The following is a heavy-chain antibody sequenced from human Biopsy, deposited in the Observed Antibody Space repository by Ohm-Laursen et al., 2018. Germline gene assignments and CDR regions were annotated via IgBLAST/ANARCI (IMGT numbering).Heavy chain of an antibody. CDR2: MSNSGST. D-gene: IGHD2/OR15-2a*01. V-gene: IGHV4-59*07. CDR1: RGSISSNF. J-gene: IGHJ6*02. CDR3: ARATNSTGWPYYYFYGMDV. Sequence: SDTLSLTCAISRGSISSNFWSWIRQPPGKGLEWIGYMSNSGSTNYNPSLKSRVTISMDAPKNQFSLNLNSVTAADTAVYYCARATNSTGWPYYYFYGMDVWGQGTTVTVSS.